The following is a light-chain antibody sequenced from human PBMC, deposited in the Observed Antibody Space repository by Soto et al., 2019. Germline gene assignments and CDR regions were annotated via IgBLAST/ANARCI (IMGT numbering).Light chain of an antibody. CDR3: QSYDSSLSGLWV. V-gene: IGLV1-40*01. Sequence: QSVLTQPPSVSGAPGQRVTISCTGSSSSAGSVYNVHWYQQRPGTAPKLLIYGNNNRPSGVPDRFSGSKSGTSASLAITGLQAEDEADYYCQSYDSSLSGLWVFGGGTKLTVL. J-gene: IGLJ3*02. CDR2: GNN. CDR1: SSSAGSVYN.